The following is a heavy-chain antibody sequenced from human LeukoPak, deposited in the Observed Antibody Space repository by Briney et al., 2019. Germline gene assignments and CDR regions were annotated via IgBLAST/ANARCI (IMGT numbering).Heavy chain of an antibody. V-gene: IGHV3-21*01. CDR3: ARGHRTFSFDY. Sequence: GGSLRLSCAASGFTFSSYSMNWVRQAPGKGLEWVSSISSSSSHIYYADSVKGRFTISRDNAKNSLYLQMNSLRAEDTAVYYCARGHRTFSFDYWGQGTLVTVSS. J-gene: IGHJ4*02. CDR1: GFTFSSYS. CDR2: ISSSSSHI.